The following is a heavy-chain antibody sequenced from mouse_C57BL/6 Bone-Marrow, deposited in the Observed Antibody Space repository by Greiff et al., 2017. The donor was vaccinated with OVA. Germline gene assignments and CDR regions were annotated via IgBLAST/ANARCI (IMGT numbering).Heavy chain of an antibody. V-gene: IGHV1-18*01. J-gene: IGHJ3*01. CDR1: GYTFTDYN. CDR2: INPNNGGT. D-gene: IGHD2-5*01. Sequence: VQLQQSGPELVKPGASVKIPCKASGYTFTDYNMDWVKQSHGKSLEWIGDINPNNGGTIYNQKFKGKATLTVDKSSSTAYMELRSLTSEEAAVYYCARRGDYCSNYAFAYWGQGTLVTVSA. CDR3: ARRGDYCSNYAFAY.